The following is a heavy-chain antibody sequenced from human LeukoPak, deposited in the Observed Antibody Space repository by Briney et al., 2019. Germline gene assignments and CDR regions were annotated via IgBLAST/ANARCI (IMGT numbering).Heavy chain of an antibody. Sequence: GSLRLSCAASGFSFSSYAMTWVRRAPGKGLEWVSGISGGGDFTYYVDSVKGRFTISRDNSKNTLYLQMNSLRAEDTAVCYCANTYSYGSGRIDYWGQGALVTVSS. D-gene: IGHD3-10*01. V-gene: IGHV3-23*01. J-gene: IGHJ4*02. CDR3: ANTYSYGSGRIDY. CDR1: GFSFSSYA. CDR2: ISGGGDFT.